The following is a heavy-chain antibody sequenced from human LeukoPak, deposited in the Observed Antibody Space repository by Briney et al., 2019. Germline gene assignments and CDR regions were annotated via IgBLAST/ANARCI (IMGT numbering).Heavy chain of an antibody. J-gene: IGHJ4*02. Sequence: GGSLRLSCAASGINFSNYWMSWVRQASGKGPEWVANIKQDGSERYYVDSVKGRFTISRDNAKNSLYLQMNSLRAEDTAVYYCARRTPEGYFDYWGQGTLVTVSS. V-gene: IGHV3-7*01. CDR2: IKQDGSER. CDR1: GINFSNYW. CDR3: ARRTPEGYFDY.